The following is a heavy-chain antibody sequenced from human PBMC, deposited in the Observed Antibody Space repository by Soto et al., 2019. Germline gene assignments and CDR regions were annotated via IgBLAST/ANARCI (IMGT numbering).Heavy chain of an antibody. CDR3: AKDAIMVSSSFNYFDL. J-gene: IGHJ4*02. V-gene: IGHV3-23*01. Sequence: GGSLRLSCVVSGFIPSSYAMSWVRQAPGKGLEWVSGISGSGGATSYADSVKGRFTISRGNSKNTLYLQMNSLSAEDTAIYYCAKDAIMVSSSFNYFDLWGQGALVTVSS. CDR1: GFIPSSYA. CDR2: ISGSGGAT. D-gene: IGHD6-13*01.